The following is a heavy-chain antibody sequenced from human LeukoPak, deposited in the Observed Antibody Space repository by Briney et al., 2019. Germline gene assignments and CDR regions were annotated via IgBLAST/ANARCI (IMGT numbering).Heavy chain of an antibody. CDR3: VRSSGYCSGGSCFPFDY. V-gene: IGHV3-7*04. D-gene: IGHD2-15*01. CDR1: GXTFSSYC. J-gene: IGHJ4*02. Sequence: GGSLRLSFAASGXTFSSYCMTWVRQAPGKGLEWVANIKQDGSEKYYVDSVKGRFTISRDNAKNSLYLQMDSLRAEDTAVYYCVRSSGYCSGGSCFPFDYWGQGTLVTVSS. CDR2: IKQDGSEK.